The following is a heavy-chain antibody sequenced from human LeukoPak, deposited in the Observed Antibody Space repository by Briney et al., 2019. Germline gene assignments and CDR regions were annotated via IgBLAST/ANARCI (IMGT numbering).Heavy chain of an antibody. J-gene: IGHJ4*02. CDR2: VSGSGGDT. CDR1: GFTFTTNA. V-gene: IGHV3-23*01. Sequence: GGSLRLSCAASGFTFTTNAMSWARQAPGKGLEWVSAVSGSGGDTYYAGSVKGRFTISRDNSKNTLYLQMNSLRVEDTAVYYCAKGIAVAANFDYWGQGTLVTVSS. CDR3: AKGIAVAANFDY. D-gene: IGHD6-19*01.